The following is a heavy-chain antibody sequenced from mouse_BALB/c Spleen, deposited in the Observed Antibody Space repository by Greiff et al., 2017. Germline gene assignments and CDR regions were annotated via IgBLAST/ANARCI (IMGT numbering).Heavy chain of an antibody. CDR2: INPGSGGT. Sequence: VQLQQSGAELVRPGTSVKVSCKASGYAFTNYSIEWVKQRPGQGLEWIGVINPGSGGTNYNEKFKGKATLTADKSSSTAYMQLSSLTSDDSAVYFCAREGYGNPYYYAMDYWGQGTSVTVSS. CDR1: GYAFTNYS. CDR3: AREGYGNPYYYAMDY. J-gene: IGHJ4*01. D-gene: IGHD2-10*02. V-gene: IGHV1-54*01.